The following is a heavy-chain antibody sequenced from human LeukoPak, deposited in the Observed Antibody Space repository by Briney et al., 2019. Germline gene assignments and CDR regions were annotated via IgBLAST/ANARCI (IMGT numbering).Heavy chain of an antibody. CDR2: IHSGDST. CDR3: ARASGGYYDSSGSFDY. V-gene: IGHV3-53*01. CDR1: GFTVGSNY. Sequence: GGSLRLSCAASGFTVGSNYMSWVRQAPGKGLEWVSGIHSGDSTYYADSVKGRITISRDNSKNMLYLQMNSLRAEDTAVYHCARASGGYYDSSGSFDYWGQGTLVTVSS. J-gene: IGHJ4*02. D-gene: IGHD3-22*01.